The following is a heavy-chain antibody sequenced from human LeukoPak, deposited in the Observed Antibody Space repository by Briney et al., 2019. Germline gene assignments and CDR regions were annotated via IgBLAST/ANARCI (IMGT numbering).Heavy chain of an antibody. CDR3: ARDRGAGYNPIDY. CDR1: GYTFTGYY. J-gene: IGHJ4*02. D-gene: IGHD5-24*01. CDR2: INPNSGGT. V-gene: IGHV1-2*02. Sequence: ASVKASCKASGYTFTGYYMHWVRQAPGQGLEWMGWINPNSGGTNYAQKFQGRVTMTRDTSISTAYMELSRLGSDDTAVYYCARDRGAGYNPIDYWGQGTLVTVSS.